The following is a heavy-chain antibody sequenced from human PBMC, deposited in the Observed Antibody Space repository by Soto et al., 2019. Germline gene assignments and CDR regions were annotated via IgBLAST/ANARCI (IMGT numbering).Heavy chain of an antibody. CDR1: GYTFTSYG. V-gene: IGHV1-18*01. CDR3: ARDLSLEQWLVGDGWFDP. J-gene: IGHJ5*02. CDR2: ISAYNGNT. D-gene: IGHD6-19*01. Sequence: ASVKVSCKASGYTFTSYGISWVRQAPGQGLEWMGWISAYNGNTNYAQKLQGRVTMTTDTSTSTAYMELRSLRSDDTAVYYCARDLSLEQWLVGDGWFDPWGQGTLVTVSS.